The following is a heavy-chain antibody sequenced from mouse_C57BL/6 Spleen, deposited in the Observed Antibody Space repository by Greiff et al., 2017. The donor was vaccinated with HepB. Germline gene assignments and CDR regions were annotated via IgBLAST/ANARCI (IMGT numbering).Heavy chain of an antibody. J-gene: IGHJ1*03. CDR1: GYTFTSYW. CDR3: ARNGGSSYWYFDV. D-gene: IGHD1-1*01. V-gene: IGHV1-59*01. Sequence: QVQLQQPGAELVRPGTSVKLSCKASGYTFTSYWMHWVKQRPGQGLEWIGVIDPSDSYTNYNQKFKGKATLTVDTSSSTAYMQLSSLTSEDSAVYYCARNGGSSYWYFDVWGTGTTVTVSS. CDR2: IDPSDSYT.